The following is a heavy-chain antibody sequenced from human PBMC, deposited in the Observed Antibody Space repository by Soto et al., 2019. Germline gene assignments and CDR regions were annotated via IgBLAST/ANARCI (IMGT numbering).Heavy chain of an antibody. D-gene: IGHD5-18*01. J-gene: IGHJ4*02. CDR2: INPSGGST. CDR1: GYTFTSYY. Sequence: ASVKVSCKASGYTFTSYYTHWVRQAPGQGLEWMGIINPSGGSTSYAQKFRGRVTMTRDTSTSTVYMELSSLRSEDTAVYYCARTGYSYGPIDYWGQGTLVTVSS. CDR3: ARTGYSYGPIDY. V-gene: IGHV1-46*01.